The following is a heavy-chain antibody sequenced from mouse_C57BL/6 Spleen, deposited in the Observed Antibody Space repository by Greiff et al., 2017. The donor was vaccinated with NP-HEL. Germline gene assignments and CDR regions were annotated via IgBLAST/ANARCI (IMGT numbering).Heavy chain of an antibody. CDR1: GFTFSDYG. J-gene: IGHJ4*01. CDR3: ATEGYYYAMDY. Sequence: VQLKASGGGLVKPGGSLKLSCAASGFTFSDYGMHWVRQAPEKGLEWVAYISSGSSTIYYADTVKGRFTISRDNAKNTLFLQMTSLRSEDTAMYYCATEGYYYAMDYWGQGTSVTVSS. CDR2: ISSGSSTI. V-gene: IGHV5-17*01.